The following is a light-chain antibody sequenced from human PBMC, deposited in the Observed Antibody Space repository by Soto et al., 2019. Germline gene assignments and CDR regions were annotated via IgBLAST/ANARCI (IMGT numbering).Light chain of an antibody. CDR3: SSYTSSSTLVV. J-gene: IGLJ2*01. V-gene: IGLV2-14*01. CDR1: SSDVGGYNY. CDR2: EVS. Sequence: QSALTQPASVSGSPGQSITISCTGTSSDVGGYNYVSWYQQHPGKAPKLMIYEVSNRPSGVSNRFSGSKSGNTASLTISGLQAEDEADYYCSSYTSSSTLVVFGGG.